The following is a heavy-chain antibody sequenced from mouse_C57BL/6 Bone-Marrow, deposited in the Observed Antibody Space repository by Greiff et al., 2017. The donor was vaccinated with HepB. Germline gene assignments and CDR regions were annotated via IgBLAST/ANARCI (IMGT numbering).Heavy chain of an antibody. V-gene: IGHV14-2*01. CDR1: GFTFNDYD. CDR2: IDPEDGET. Sequence: EVQLQQSGAELVKPGASVKLSCTASGFTFNDYDMHWVKQRTEQGLEWIGTIDPEDGETNYAPKFKGKATMTADTSSNTAYLQLSSLTSEDTAVYYWARFHYGSSYVDYWGQGTTLTVSS. J-gene: IGHJ2*01. D-gene: IGHD1-1*01. CDR3: ARFHYGSSYVDY.